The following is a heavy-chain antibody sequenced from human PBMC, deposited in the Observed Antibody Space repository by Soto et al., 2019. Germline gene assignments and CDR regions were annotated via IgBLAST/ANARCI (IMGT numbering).Heavy chain of an antibody. J-gene: IGHJ6*02. CDR1: GYTFSSYG. D-gene: IGHD3-22*01. Sequence: QAQLVQSGPEVKKPGASVKVSCKASGYTFSSYGISWVRQAPGQELEWLGRISTYDDETKYAQNLQSKVRMNTETITKTVYMDLRSLRSDDTAIYYCARGGYYDSSGSRNYHYYGMDVWGQGTTVTVSS. CDR2: ISTYDDET. CDR3: ARGGYYDSSGSRNYHYYGMDV. V-gene: IGHV1-18*01.